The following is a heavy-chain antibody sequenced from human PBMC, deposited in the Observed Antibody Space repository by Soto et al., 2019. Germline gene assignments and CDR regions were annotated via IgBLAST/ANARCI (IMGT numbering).Heavy chain of an antibody. CDR3: ARDPRYCDTTTCYTSPGYYGMDA. V-gene: IGHV4-34*01. CDR1: GGSFSGYY. D-gene: IGHD2-2*02. J-gene: IGHJ6*02. Sequence: QVQLQQWGAGLLKPSETLSLTCAVYGGSFSGYYWSWIRQPPGKGLEWIGEINHSGSTNYNPSLKSRVTISVDTSKNQFSLKLSSVTAADTAVYYCARDPRYCDTTTCYTSPGYYGMDAWGQGTTVTVSS. CDR2: INHSGST.